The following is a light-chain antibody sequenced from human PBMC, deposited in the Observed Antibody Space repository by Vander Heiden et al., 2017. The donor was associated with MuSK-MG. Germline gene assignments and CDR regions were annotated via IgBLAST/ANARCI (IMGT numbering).Light chain of an antibody. J-gene: IGLJ3*02. V-gene: IGLV2-11*01. Sequence: HSALPQPRPVSGSPGQSVTISCTGTSSDVGGYNYVSWYQQHPGKAPKLMIYDVSKRPSGVPDRFSGSKSGNTASLTISGLQAEDEADYYCCSYAGSYTWVFGGGTKLTVL. CDR3: CSYAGSYTWV. CDR1: SSDVGGYNY. CDR2: DVS.